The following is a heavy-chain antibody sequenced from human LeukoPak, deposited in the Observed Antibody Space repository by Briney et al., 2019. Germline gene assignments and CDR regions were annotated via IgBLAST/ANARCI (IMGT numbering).Heavy chain of an antibody. CDR1: GVSISSDY. D-gene: IGHD3-22*01. CDR2: IHHSGNT. V-gene: IGHV4-59*08. J-gene: IGHJ3*01. Sequence: SETLSLTCTVSGVSISSDYWSWLRQPPGKRLEWVGYIHHSGNTKYNPSLKRRVTISVDTSKNQFSLKLSSVTAADTAMYYCARGYYDSSGSSNTFDVWGQGTMVTVSS. CDR3: ARGYYDSSGSSNTFDV.